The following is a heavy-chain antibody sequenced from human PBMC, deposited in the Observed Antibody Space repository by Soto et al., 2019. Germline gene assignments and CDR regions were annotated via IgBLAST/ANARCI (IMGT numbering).Heavy chain of an antibody. CDR2: INHSGST. CDR3: ARILYCSSTSCSDY. CDR1: GGSFSGYY. V-gene: IGHV4-34*01. J-gene: IGHJ4*02. Sequence: SETLSLTCAVYGGSFSGYYWSWIRQPPGKGLEWIGEINHSGSTNYNPSLKSRVTISVDTSKNQFSLKLSSVTAADTAVYYCARILYCSSTSCSDYWGQGTLVTVSS. D-gene: IGHD2-2*01.